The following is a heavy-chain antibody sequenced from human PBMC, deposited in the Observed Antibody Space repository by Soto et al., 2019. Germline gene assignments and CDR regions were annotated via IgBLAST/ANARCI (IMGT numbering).Heavy chain of an antibody. Sequence: PGESLKISCKGSGYSFTSYWIGWVRQMPGKGLEWMGIIYPGDSDTRYSPSFQGQVTISADKSISTAYLQWSSLKASDTAMYYCARLYYDFWSGYYYYYGMDVWGQGTRVTVSS. CDR2: IYPGDSDT. V-gene: IGHV5-51*01. CDR1: GYSFTSYW. D-gene: IGHD3-3*01. J-gene: IGHJ6*02. CDR3: ARLYYDFWSGYYYYYGMDV.